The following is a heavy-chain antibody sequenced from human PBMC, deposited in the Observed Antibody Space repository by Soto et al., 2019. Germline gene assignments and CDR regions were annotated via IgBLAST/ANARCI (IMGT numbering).Heavy chain of an antibody. CDR3: ARRLGYDDVWGSSANWFDP. CDR2: INHSGST. V-gene: IGHV4-34*01. J-gene: IGHJ5*02. Sequence: SETLSLTCAVYGGSFSYYYWSWIRQSPGKGLEWIGEINHSGSTYYNPSLKSRVTISVDTSKHQFSLKLSSVTAADTAVYYCARRLGYDDVWGSSANWFDPWGQGTLVTVSS. CDR1: GGSFSYYY. D-gene: IGHD3-16*01.